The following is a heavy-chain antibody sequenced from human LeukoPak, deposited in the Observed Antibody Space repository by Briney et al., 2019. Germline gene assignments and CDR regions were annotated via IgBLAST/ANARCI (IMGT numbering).Heavy chain of an antibody. Sequence: GGSLRRSCAASGFSVSSNCMSWVRQAPGKGLEWVALIYTDGKTYYAGSVRGRFTLSRHNSNNTLCLQMNSLRAEDTAVYYCARDAGGDSSGFVDFWGQGTLVTVSS. D-gene: IGHD6-6*01. CDR1: GFSVSSNC. CDR3: ARDAGGDSSGFVDF. J-gene: IGHJ4*02. CDR2: IYTDGKT. V-gene: IGHV3-53*04.